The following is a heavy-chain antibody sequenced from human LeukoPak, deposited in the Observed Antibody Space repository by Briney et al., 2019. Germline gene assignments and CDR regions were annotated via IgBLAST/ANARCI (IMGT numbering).Heavy chain of an antibody. Sequence: PSETLSLTCTVSGGSISSYYWSWIRQPPGKGLEWIGYIYYSGSTNYNPSLKSRVTISVDTSKNQFSLKLSSVTAADTAVYYCAARPINMISRVDYWGQGTLVTVSS. V-gene: IGHV4-59*01. CDR1: GGSISSYY. CDR3: AARPINMISRVDY. CDR2: IYYSGST. D-gene: IGHD3-22*01. J-gene: IGHJ4*02.